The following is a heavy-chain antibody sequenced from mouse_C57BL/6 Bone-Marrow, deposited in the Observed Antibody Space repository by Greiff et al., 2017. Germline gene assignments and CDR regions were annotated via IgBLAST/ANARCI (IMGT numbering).Heavy chain of an antibody. D-gene: IGHD1-1*01. Sequence: VQLQQSGTVLARPGASVKMSCKTSGYTFTSYWMHWVKQRPGQGLEWIGAIYPGNSDTSYNQKFKGKAKLTAVTSACTAYMELSSLTNEDSAIYYCTGCNGSSYGRDYFDYWGQGTTLTVSS. V-gene: IGHV1-5*01. CDR3: TGCNGSSYGRDYFDY. CDR1: GYTFTSYW. CDR2: IYPGNSDT. J-gene: IGHJ2*01.